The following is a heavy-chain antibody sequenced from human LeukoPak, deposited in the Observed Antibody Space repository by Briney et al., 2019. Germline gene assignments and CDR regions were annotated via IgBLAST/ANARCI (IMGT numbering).Heavy chain of an antibody. D-gene: IGHD1-14*01. CDR1: GFTVSNNY. Sequence: GGSLRLSCAASGFTVSNNYMSWVRQAPGKGLEWVSVIYSGDITYYADSVKGRFTISRDNSKNTLFLQMNSLRAEDTAVYYCAKDKGTGYWYFDLWGRGTLVTVSS. V-gene: IGHV3-53*01. CDR2: IYSGDIT. J-gene: IGHJ2*01. CDR3: AKDKGTGYWYFDL.